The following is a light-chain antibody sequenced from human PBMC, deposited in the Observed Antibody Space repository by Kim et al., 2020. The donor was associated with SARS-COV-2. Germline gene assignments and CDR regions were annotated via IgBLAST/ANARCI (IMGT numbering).Light chain of an antibody. CDR2: SNN. CDR1: SSNIGSNT. CDR3: AAWDDSLNARV. Sequence: QRVTISCAGSSSNIGSNTLNLYQQLPGTAPKLLIDSNNQRPSWVPDRISGSKSGTSVSLAISGLQSEDEADDYCAAWDDSLNARVFGGGTQLTVL. V-gene: IGLV1-44*01. J-gene: IGLJ3*02.